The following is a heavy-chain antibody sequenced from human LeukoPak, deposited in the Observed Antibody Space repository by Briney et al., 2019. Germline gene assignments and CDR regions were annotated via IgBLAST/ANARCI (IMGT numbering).Heavy chain of an antibody. CDR2: ISYDGGNT. D-gene: IGHD3-10*01. V-gene: IGHV3-30*01. CDR3: ARDSTYYYGSGSSGPHYFDY. J-gene: IGHJ4*02. Sequence: GGSLRLSCAASGFTFSSYAMHWVRQAPGKGLDWVAVISYDGGNTYYADSVKGRFTISRDNSKNTLYLQLNSLRAEDTAVYYCARDSTYYYGSGSSGPHYFDYWGQGTLVTASS. CDR1: GFTFSSYA.